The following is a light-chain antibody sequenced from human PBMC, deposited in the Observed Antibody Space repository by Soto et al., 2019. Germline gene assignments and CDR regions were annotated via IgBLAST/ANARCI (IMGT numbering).Light chain of an antibody. CDR3: QQYGSSPPIT. V-gene: IGKV3D-20*01. CDR2: DAS. J-gene: IGKJ5*01. CDR1: QSVSSSY. Sequence: EIVLTQSPATLSLSPGERATLSCGASQSVSSSYLAWYQQKPGLAPRLLIYDASSRATGIPDRFSGSGSGTVFTLTISRLEPEDCAVYYCQQYGSSPPITFGQGTRLEFK.